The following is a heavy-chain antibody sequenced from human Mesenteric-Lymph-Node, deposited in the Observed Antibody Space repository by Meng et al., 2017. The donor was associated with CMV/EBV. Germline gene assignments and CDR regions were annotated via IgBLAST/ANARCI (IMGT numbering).Heavy chain of an antibody. V-gene: IGHV3-23*01. J-gene: IGHJ4*02. CDR3: AKDWVGCSRTTCYVPFDY. Sequence: GESLKISCAASGFTFNAYTMSWVRQTPGKGLVWVSAISGSGDVTYYADSVQGRFTISRDNFKNTLYLQMNALRADDTAVYYCAKDWVGCSRTTCYVPFDYWGQGTLVTVSS. CDR1: GFTFNAYT. CDR2: ISGSGDVT. D-gene: IGHD2-2*01.